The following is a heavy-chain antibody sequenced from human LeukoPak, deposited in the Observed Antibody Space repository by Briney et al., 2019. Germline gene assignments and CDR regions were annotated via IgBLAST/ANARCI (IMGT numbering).Heavy chain of an antibody. Sequence: SETLSLTCAVYGGSFSGYYWSWIRQPPGKGLEWIGEINHSGSTNYNPSLKSRVTISVDTSKNQFSLKLSSVTAADTAVYYCARAVRPSSPAAIVAGYYYQHHMDVWGKGTTVTVSS. J-gene: IGHJ6*03. CDR2: INHSGST. D-gene: IGHD3-16*02. CDR1: GGSFSGYY. CDR3: ARAVRPSSPAAIVAGYYYQHHMDV. V-gene: IGHV4-34*01.